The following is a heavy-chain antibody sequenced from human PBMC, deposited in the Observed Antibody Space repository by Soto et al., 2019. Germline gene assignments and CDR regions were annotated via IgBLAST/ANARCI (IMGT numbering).Heavy chain of an antibody. D-gene: IGHD6-13*01. CDR2: IYYSGST. Sequence: SETLSLTCNVSGGSISSSRSYWAWIRQPPGKGLEWIANIYYSGSTNYNPSLASRVTVSVDTSKNQFSLKLTSVTAADTAVYYCARKGAAASYAHYYMDVWGTGTTVTVSS. V-gene: IGHV4-61*05. J-gene: IGHJ6*03. CDR3: ARKGAAASYAHYYMDV. CDR1: GGSISSSRSY.